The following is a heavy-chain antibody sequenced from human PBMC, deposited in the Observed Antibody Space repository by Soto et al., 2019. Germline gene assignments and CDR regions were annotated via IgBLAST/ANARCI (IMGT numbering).Heavy chain of an antibody. J-gene: IGHJ3*02. CDR3: GREQWRRPGGGGTEPLDI. V-gene: IGHV1-46*03. Sequence: QVQLVQSGAEVKKPGASVKISCEASGYSFTSQYVHWVRQAPGQGLEWMGIINPNGGSTTYAQKLRGGVTMTRDTTPRRVYWELSSLTSGDQAVYYGGREQWRRPGGGGTEPLDIWGQGTMVTVAS. CDR1: GYSFTSQY. D-gene: IGHD5-12*01. CDR2: INPNGGST.